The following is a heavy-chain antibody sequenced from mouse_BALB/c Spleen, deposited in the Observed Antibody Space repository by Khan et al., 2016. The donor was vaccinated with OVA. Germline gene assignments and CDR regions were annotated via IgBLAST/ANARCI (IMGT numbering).Heavy chain of an antibody. CDR2: IFPNNGGA. J-gene: IGHJ3*01. CDR3: YSCGYGALDY. V-gene: IGHV1S29*02. Sequence: VQLQQSGPELVKPGASVRLSCKTSGYTFTDFNLDWVKQSHGKSLEWIGYIFPNNGGAGYNQKFKTKATLTVDSSSSTAYMDLRSLTSEDSASYYCYSCGYGALDYWGQGTLVTVS. CDR1: GYTFTDFN. D-gene: IGHD2-2*01.